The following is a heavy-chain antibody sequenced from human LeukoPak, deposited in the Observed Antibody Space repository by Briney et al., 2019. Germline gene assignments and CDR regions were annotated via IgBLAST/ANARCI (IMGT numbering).Heavy chain of an antibody. J-gene: IGHJ6*03. V-gene: IGHV1-18*01. CDR2: ISAYNGNT. CDR3: ARDKGVSYYYYMDV. D-gene: IGHD3-10*01. CDR1: GYTFTSYG. Sequence: KPGASVKVSCKASGYTFTSYGISWVRQAPGQGLEWMGWISAYNGNTNYAQKLQGRVTMNTDTSTGTAYMELRSLRSDDTAVYYCARDKGVSYYYYMDVWGKGTTVTVSS.